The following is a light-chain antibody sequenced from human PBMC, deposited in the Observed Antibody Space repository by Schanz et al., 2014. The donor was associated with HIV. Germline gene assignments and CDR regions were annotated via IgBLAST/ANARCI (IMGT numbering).Light chain of an antibody. CDR3: NSYAGSNNLV. V-gene: IGLV2-11*01. J-gene: IGLJ2*01. CDR2: EVS. Sequence: QSALTQPRSVSGSPGQSVSISCTGTSSDIGVYNHVSWFQQHSGKAPKVVMFEVSNRPSGVPDRFSGSKSDNTATLTISGLQAEDEADYYCNSYAGSNNLVFGGGTKVTVL. CDR1: SSDIGVYNH.